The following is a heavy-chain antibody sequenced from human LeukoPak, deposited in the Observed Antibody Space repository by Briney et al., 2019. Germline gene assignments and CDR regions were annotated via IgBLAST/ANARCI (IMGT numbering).Heavy chain of an antibody. D-gene: IGHD3-22*01. Sequence: APVKVSCKASGYTFTSHDINWVRQATGQGLGWGGWLNPNSGYTGYEQKVQGRVTMTRDTSTSTAYMELSSLRSEDTAVYYCARGGSSYNDEHEEFDYWGQGTVVTVSS. CDR2: LNPNSGYT. CDR3: ARGGSSYNDEHEEFDY. CDR1: GYTFTSHD. V-gene: IGHV1-8*01. J-gene: IGHJ4*02.